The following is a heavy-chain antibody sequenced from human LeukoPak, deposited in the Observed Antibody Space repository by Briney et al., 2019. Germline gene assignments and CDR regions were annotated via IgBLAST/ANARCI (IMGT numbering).Heavy chain of an antibody. CDR2: IYYSGST. Sequence: SETLSLTCTVSGGSISSSSYYWGWIRQPPRKGLEWIGSIYYSGSTYYNPSLKSRVTISVATSKNQFSLKLSSVTAADTAVYYCARPSGYYYPLFDYWGQGTLVTVSS. V-gene: IGHV4-39*01. D-gene: IGHD3-22*01. CDR3: ARPSGYYYPLFDY. CDR1: GGSISSSSYY. J-gene: IGHJ4*02.